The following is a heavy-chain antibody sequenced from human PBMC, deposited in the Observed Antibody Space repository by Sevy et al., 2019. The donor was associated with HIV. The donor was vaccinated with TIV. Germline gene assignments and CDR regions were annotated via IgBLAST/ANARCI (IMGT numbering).Heavy chain of an antibody. CDR3: AKGGGGHYDPDEIGYYFYYYNMDV. J-gene: IGHJ6*03. Sequence: GGSLRLSCAVSGFSFDSYGMTWVRQAPGKGLEWVSGISGSGTRTYYADSVKGRFIISRDNSKNTLYLQMNSLRSDDTAIYYCAKGGGGHYDPDEIGYYFYYYNMDVWGKGTTVTVS. CDR2: ISGSGTRT. V-gene: IGHV3-23*01. CDR1: GFSFDSYG. D-gene: IGHD3-22*01.